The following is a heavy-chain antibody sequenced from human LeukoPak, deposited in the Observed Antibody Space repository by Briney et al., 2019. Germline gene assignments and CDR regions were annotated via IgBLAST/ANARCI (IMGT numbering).Heavy chain of an antibody. V-gene: IGHV1-2*02. CDR3: ARLLYSSGWLVFDP. J-gene: IGHJ5*02. CDR2: INPNSGGT. D-gene: IGHD6-19*01. CDR1: GYTFTGYY. Sequence: ASVEVSCKASGYTFTGYYMHWVRQAPGQGLEWMGWINPNSGGTNYAQKFQGRVTMTRDTSISTAYMELSRLRSDDTAVYYCARLLYSSGWLVFDPWGQGTLVTVSS.